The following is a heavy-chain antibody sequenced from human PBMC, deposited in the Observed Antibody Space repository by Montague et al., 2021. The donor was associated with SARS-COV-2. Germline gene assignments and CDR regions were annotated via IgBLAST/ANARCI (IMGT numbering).Heavy chain of an antibody. Sequence: SETLSLTCSVSGGSFSSGDSYWGWLRQAPGKGLEWIGDLHYAGXAXYXXXXRSRVTISADTSKNQFSLKLNSVTAADTAVYYCVATYNGNWYYFDYWGQGTLVTVSS. J-gene: IGHJ4*02. V-gene: IGHV4-39*01. CDR3: VATYNGNWYYFDY. CDR2: LHYAGXA. CDR1: GGSFSSGDSY. D-gene: IGHD6-13*01.